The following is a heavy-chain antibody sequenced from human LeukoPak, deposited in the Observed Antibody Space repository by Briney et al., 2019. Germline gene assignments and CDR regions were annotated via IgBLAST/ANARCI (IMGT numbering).Heavy chain of an antibody. Sequence: GGSLRLSCAASGFTFSIYAMSWVPQAPAQGLQWVSGINDLGATFYADSVKGRFTISRDNSKNTLYLQMNSLRAEDTAVYYCSKDHCTTTRCIAGFDFWGQGTLVTVSS. CDR1: GFTFSIYA. J-gene: IGHJ4*02. V-gene: IGHV3-23*01. D-gene: IGHD2-2*01. CDR2: INDLGAT. CDR3: SKDHCTTTRCIAGFDF.